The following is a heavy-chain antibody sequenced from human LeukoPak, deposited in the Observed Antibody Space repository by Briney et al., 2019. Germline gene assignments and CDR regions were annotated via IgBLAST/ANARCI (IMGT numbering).Heavy chain of an antibody. D-gene: IGHD6-6*01. J-gene: IGHJ4*02. CDR1: GFTFSSYA. Sequence: GGSLRLPCAASGFTFSSYAMSWVRQAPGKGLEWVSSMSGSADITYYGDSVKGRFTISRDNSKNTLYLQMNSLRAEDTAVYFCVSLGYSSSSVRYWGQGTLVTVSS. CDR2: MSGSADIT. V-gene: IGHV3-23*01. CDR3: VSLGYSSSSVRY.